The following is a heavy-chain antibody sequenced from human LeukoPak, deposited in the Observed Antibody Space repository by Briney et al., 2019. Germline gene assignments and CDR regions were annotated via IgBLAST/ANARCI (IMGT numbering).Heavy chain of an antibody. J-gene: IGHJ4*02. V-gene: IGHV3-30*02. CDR3: AKDAHYFSGSPRSLDY. Sequence: PGGSLRLSCAASGFTFSSYGMYWVRQAPGKGLEWVTSSHYDGTNDYYTDSVKGRFSISRDDSKNTLYLQMSSLRAEDTAVYYCAKDAHYFSGSPRSLDYWGQGTLVAVSA. CDR1: GFTFSSYG. D-gene: IGHD3-10*01. CDR2: SHYDGTND.